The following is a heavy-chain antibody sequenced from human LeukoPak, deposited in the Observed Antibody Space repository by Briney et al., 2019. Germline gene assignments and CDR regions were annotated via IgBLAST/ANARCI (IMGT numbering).Heavy chain of an antibody. D-gene: IGHD1-14*01. CDR2: IYTSGST. J-gene: IGHJ6*02. Sequence: SQTLSLTCTVSGGSLSSGSYYWSWLRQPAGTGLEWVGRIYTSGSTNYNPSLKSRVTISVDTSKNQFSLKLNSVTAADTAVYYCAREPAGYYYGMDVWGQGTTVTVSS. V-gene: IGHV4-61*02. CDR3: AREPAGYYYGMDV. CDR1: GGSLSSGSYY.